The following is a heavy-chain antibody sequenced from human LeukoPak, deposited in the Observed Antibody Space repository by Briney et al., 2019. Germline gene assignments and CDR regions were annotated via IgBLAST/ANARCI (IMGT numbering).Heavy chain of an antibody. CDR2: ISYDGSNK. D-gene: IGHD6-13*01. CDR3: AKPPRAAAGYYYYGMDV. Sequence: GGSLRLSCAASGFTFSSYGMHWVRQAPGKGLEWVAVISYDGSNKYYADSVKGRFTISRDNSKNTLYLQMNSLRAEDTAVYYCAKPPRAAAGYYYYGMDVWGQGTTVTVSS. V-gene: IGHV3-30*18. J-gene: IGHJ6*02. CDR1: GFTFSSYG.